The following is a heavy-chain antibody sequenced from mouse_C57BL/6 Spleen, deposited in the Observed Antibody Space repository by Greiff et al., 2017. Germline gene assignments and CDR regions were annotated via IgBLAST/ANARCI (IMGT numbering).Heavy chain of an antibody. J-gene: IGHJ2*01. D-gene: IGHD1-1*01. CDR3: ARDYYGSRGNYFDY. Sequence: VQLKESGPELVKPGASVKISCKASGYSFTGYFMNWVQQSHGKSLEWIGRINPYNGDTFYNQKFKVKATLTVDKSSSTAHMELLSLTSEVLAVYYCARDYYGSRGNYFDYWGQGTTLTVSS. CDR1: GYSFTGYF. V-gene: IGHV1-37*01. CDR2: INPYNGDT.